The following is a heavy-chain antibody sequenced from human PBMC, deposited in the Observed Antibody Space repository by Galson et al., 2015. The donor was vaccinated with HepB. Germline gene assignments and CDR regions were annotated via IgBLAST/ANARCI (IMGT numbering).Heavy chain of an antibody. CDR1: GFTFSSYG. J-gene: IGHJ6*02. D-gene: IGHD1-20*01. Sequence: SLRLSCAASGFTFSSYGMHWVRQAPGKGLEWVAVTSYDGSNKYYADSVKGRFTISRDNSKNTLYLQMNSLRAEDTAVYYCARDLTGIYGMDVWGQGTTVTVSS. V-gene: IGHV3-30*03. CDR2: TSYDGSNK. CDR3: ARDLTGIYGMDV.